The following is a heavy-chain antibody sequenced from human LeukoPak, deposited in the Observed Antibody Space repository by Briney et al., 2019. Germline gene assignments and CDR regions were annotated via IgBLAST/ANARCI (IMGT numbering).Heavy chain of an antibody. J-gene: IGHJ1*01. Sequence: SETLSLTCAVSGYSFSSGYYWGWIRPPPGKGLEWIGSIHHSGSTYYNPSLKSRVTISVDTSKNQFSLKLSSVTAADTAVYYCATLAAAGDFQHWGQGTLVTVSS. CDR1: GYSFSSGYY. CDR3: ATLAAAGDFQH. CDR2: IHHSGST. D-gene: IGHD6-13*01. V-gene: IGHV4-38-2*01.